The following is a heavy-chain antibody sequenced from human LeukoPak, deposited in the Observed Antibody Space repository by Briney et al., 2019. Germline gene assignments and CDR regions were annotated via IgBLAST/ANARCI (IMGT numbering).Heavy chain of an antibody. V-gene: IGHV3-23*01. CDR3: ARGGSYLSAFDI. CDR1: GFTFSSSA. J-gene: IGHJ3*02. CDR2: FSGTTDST. D-gene: IGHD1-26*01. Sequence: GGSLRLSCAASGFTFSSSAMSWVRQAPGKGLEWVSTFSGTTDSTYYADSVKGRFTISRDSSKNTLYLQMNSLRAEDTAVYYCARGGSYLSAFDIWGQGTMVTVSS.